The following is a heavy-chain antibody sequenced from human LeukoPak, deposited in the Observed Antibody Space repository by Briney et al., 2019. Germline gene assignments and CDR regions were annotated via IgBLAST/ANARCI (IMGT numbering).Heavy chain of an antibody. Sequence: GGSLRLSCAASGFTFSSYAMNWVRQAPGKGLEWVSTISGSDGSTYYADSVKGRFTISRDNSKNTLYLQMNSLRAEDTAVYYCAKSKVVAATMGRFDYWGQGTLVTVSS. V-gene: IGHV3-23*01. CDR3: AKSKVVAATMGRFDY. J-gene: IGHJ4*02. D-gene: IGHD2-15*01. CDR1: GFTFSSYA. CDR2: ISGSDGST.